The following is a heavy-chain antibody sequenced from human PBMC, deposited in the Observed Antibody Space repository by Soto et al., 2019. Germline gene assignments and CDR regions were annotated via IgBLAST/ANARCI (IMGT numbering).Heavy chain of an antibody. Sequence: ASVKVSCQSSGYNFFDYGVSWVRQAPGQGLEWMGWVSPKSGNTDYARKVQSRVTMTTDTSTRTAYMELRGLRSDDTAVYYCARGRTVSSIGPLLVWGQGTLVTVSS. D-gene: IGHD1-1*01. CDR3: ARGRTVSSIGPLLV. V-gene: IGHV1-18*01. CDR2: VSPKSGNT. CDR1: GYNFFDYG. J-gene: IGHJ1*01.